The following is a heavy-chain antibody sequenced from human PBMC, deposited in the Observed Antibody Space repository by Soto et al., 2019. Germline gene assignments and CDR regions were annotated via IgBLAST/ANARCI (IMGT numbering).Heavy chain of an antibody. J-gene: IGHJ4*02. CDR3: ARGERQQQRDY. CDR1: GCTISNNKW. CDR2: VYHSGNT. D-gene: IGHD6-13*01. V-gene: IGHV4-4*02. Sequence: SETLFLNFNNSGCTISNNKWGSWVRQPPGKGLEWIGEVYHSGNTNYNPSLKSRVIISVDKPKNQFSLKLSSVTDADTAMYYCARGERQQQRDYWGQGTLVTVS.